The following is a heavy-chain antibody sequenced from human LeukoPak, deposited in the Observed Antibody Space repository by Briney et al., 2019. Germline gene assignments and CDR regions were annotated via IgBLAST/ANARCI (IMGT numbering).Heavy chain of an antibody. J-gene: IGHJ4*02. CDR3: ARVDCSGGSCYFDY. CDR2: INSDGSST. V-gene: IGHV3-74*01. Sequence: GGSLRLTCAASGFTFSRYWMHWVRQTPGKGLVWVSRINSDGSSTRYADSVKGRFTISRDDAKNTLDLQMSSLRAEDTAVYYCARVDCSGGSCYFDYWGQGTLVTVSS. CDR1: GFTFSRYW. D-gene: IGHD2-15*01.